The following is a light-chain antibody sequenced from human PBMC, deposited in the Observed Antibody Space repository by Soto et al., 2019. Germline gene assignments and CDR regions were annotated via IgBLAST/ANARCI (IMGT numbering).Light chain of an antibody. CDR1: DIGGKS. Sequence: SYELTQPPSVSVAPGETARITCGGNDIGGKSVHWYQQRPGQAPVLVIHHEIDRPSGIPERFSGSNYRNTATLSITRVDAGDEADYYCHVWDSDSDHPVFGGGTKLTVL. CDR3: HVWDSDSDHPV. J-gene: IGLJ2*01. V-gene: IGLV3-21*04. CDR2: HEI.